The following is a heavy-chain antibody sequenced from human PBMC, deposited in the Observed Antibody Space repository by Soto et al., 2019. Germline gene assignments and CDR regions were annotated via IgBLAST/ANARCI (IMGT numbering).Heavy chain of an antibody. CDR1: GGSIYTYY. CDR2: ISDGRRT. D-gene: IGHD2-2*01. V-gene: IGHV4-59*01. Sequence: SETLSLTCNVSGGSIYTYYWSWIRQSPGKGLEWIGYISDGRRTNYTHSLTSRVTISVETSKKEVSLTLSSVSHADTATYSCAGYCSSSLCPEDHYFGLEVWGQGNTVT. CDR3: AGYCSSSLCPEDHYFGLEV. J-gene: IGHJ6*02.